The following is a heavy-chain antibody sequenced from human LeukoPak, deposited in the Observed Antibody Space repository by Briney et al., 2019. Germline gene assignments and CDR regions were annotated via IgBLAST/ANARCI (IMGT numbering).Heavy chain of an antibody. Sequence: GRSLRLSCAASGFTFSSNSMSWVRQAPGKGLERVSAINYTGNATYYVDSVKGRFTISRDNSKNTLYLQMNSLGAEDTAIYYCAKGYCSGGNCYQYFDYWGQGTLVTVAS. CDR3: AKGYCSGGNCYQYFDY. D-gene: IGHD2-15*01. CDR1: GFTFSSNS. CDR2: INYTGNAT. J-gene: IGHJ4*02. V-gene: IGHV3-23*01.